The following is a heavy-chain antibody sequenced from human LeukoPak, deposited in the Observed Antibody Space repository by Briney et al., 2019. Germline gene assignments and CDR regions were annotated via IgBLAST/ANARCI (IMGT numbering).Heavy chain of an antibody. D-gene: IGHD6-13*01. CDR1: GGTFSSYA. CDR2: IIPILGIA. J-gene: IGHJ5*02. V-gene: IGHV1-69*04. Sequence: GASVKVSCKASGGTFSSYAISWVRQAPGQGLEWMGRIIPILGIANCAQKFQGRVTITADKSTSTAYMELSSLRSEDTAVYYCARVLRIAAAGTSWFDPWGQGTLVTVSS. CDR3: ARVLRIAAAGTSWFDP.